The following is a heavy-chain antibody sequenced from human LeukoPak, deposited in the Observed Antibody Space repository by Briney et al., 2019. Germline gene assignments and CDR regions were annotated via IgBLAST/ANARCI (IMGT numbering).Heavy chain of an antibody. D-gene: IGHD5-24*01. V-gene: IGHV3-48*03. Sequence: GGSLRLSCAASGFTFSSYEMNWVRQAPGKGLEWVSYISSSGSTIYYANSVKGRFTISRDNAKNSLYLQMNSLRAEDTAVYYCARVHAMAYYYGMDVWGQGTTVTVSS. J-gene: IGHJ6*02. CDR3: ARVHAMAYYYGMDV. CDR1: GFTFSSYE. CDR2: ISSSGSTI.